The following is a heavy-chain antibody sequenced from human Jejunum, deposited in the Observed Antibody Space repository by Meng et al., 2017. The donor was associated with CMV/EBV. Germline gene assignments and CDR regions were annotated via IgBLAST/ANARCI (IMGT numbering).Heavy chain of an antibody. CDR2: INTYNGNT. CDR3: ARSYTSYSFFDF. V-gene: IGHV1-18*01. D-gene: IGHD2-21*01. J-gene: IGHJ3*01. Sequence: ASGYKFINYGVAWVRQAPRQGLEWMGWINTYNGNTNYVQSLQGRVYMTTDTSTTTVYMELRSLRSDDTALYYCARSYTSYSFFDFWGQGTMVTVSS. CDR1: GYKFINYG.